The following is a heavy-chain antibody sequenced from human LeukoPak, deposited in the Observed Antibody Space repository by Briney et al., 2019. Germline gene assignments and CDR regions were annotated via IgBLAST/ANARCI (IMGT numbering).Heavy chain of an antibody. CDR1: GFTFSSYG. CDR2: ISYDGSNK. CDR3: ANGKGAAAIY. D-gene: IGHD2-2*01. J-gene: IGHJ4*02. V-gene: IGHV3-30*18. Sequence: GVSLRLSCAASGFTFSSYGMHWVRQAPGKGLEWVAVISYDGSNKYYADSVKGRFTISRDNSKNTLYLQMNSLRAEDTAVYYCANGKGAAAIYWGQGTLVTVSS.